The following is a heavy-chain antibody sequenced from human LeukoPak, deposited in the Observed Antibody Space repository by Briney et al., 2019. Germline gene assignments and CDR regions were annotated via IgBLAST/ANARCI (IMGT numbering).Heavy chain of an antibody. CDR3: AKDGNGYSYGYYYYYYMDV. CDR2: ISGTGENT. D-gene: IGHD5-18*01. J-gene: IGHJ6*03. CDR1: GITFSSYG. Sequence: GGSLRLSCAASGITFSSYGMSWVRQAPGKGLEWVSGISGTGENTYYADSVKGRFTISRDNSKNTLYLQMNSLRAEDTAVYYCAKDGNGYSYGYYYYYYMDVWGKGTTVTISS. V-gene: IGHV3-23*01.